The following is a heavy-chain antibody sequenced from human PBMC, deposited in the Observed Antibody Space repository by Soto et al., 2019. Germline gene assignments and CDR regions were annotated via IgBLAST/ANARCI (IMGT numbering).Heavy chain of an antibody. CDR2: IWYDGSNK. Sequence: HPGGSLRLSCAASGFTFSSYGMHWVRQAPGKGLEWVAVIWYDGSNKYYADSVKGRFTISRDNSKNTLYLQMNSLRAEDTAVYYCARERPSEAIIDYYYGMDVWGQGTTVTVSS. CDR3: ARERPSEAIIDYYYGMDV. CDR1: GFTFSSYG. D-gene: IGHD3-16*02. J-gene: IGHJ6*02. V-gene: IGHV3-33*01.